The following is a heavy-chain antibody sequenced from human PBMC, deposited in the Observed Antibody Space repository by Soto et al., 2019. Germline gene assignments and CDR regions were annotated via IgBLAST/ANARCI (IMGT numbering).Heavy chain of an antibody. V-gene: IGHV4-30-4*01. CDR1: GGSISSGDYY. D-gene: IGHD4-4*01. Sequence: QVQLQESGPGLVKPSQTLSLTCTVSGGSISSGDYYWSWIRQPPGKGLEWIGYIYYSGSTYYNPSHKSRVTLSVDTSKHQFSLKLSSVTAADTAVYYCARSSYSNYEPYYYGMDVWGQGTTVTVSS. CDR2: IYYSGST. J-gene: IGHJ6*02. CDR3: ARSSYSNYEPYYYGMDV.